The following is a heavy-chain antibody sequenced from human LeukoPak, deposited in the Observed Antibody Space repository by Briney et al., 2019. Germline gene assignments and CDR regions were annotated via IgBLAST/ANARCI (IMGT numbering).Heavy chain of an antibody. CDR2: IRNDGSNK. CDR1: GFTFSSYG. D-gene: IGHD3-16*02. J-gene: IGHJ4*02. Sequence: PGGSLRLSCAASGFTFSSYGMHWVRQAPGKGLEWVTFIRNDGSNKYYADSVKGRFTISRDNSKNTLYLQMNSLRAEDTAVYYCARDPGGSYRSLYFDYWGQGTLVTVSS. V-gene: IGHV3-30*02. CDR3: ARDPGGSYRSLYFDY.